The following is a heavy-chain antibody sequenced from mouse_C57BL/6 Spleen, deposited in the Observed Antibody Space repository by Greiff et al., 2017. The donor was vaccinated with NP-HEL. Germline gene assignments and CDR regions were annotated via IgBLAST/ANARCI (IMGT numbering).Heavy chain of an antibody. Sequence: VQLQQPGAELVRPGSSVKLSCKASGYTFTSYWMHWVKQRPIQGLEWIGNIDPSDSETHYNQKFKDKATLTVDKSSSKAYMQLSSLTSEASSVYYCARGETTVVATDYWGQGTTLTVSS. J-gene: IGHJ2*01. CDR3: ARGETTVVATDY. CDR1: GYTFTSYW. CDR2: IDPSDSET. D-gene: IGHD1-1*01. V-gene: IGHV1-52*01.